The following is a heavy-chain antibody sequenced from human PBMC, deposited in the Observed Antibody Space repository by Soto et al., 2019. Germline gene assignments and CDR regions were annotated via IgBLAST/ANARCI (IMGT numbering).Heavy chain of an antibody. CDR3: VKDGGKITIFGVVESK. D-gene: IGHD3-3*01. CDR1: GFTFSSYA. V-gene: IGHV3-64D*06. Sequence: HPGGSLRLSCSASGFTFSSYAMHWVRQAPGKGLEYVSAISSNGGSTYYADSVKGRFTISRDNSKNTLYLQMSSLRAEDTAVYYCVKDGGKITIFGVVESKWGQGTLVTVSS. CDR2: ISSNGGST. J-gene: IGHJ4*02.